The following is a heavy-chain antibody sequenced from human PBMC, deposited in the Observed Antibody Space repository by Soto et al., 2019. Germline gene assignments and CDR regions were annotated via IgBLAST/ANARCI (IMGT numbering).Heavy chain of an antibody. CDR2: IYYSGST. Sequence: PSETLSLTCTVSGGSISSSSYYWGWIRQPPGKGLEWIGSIYYSGSTYYNPSLKSRVTISVDTSKNQFSLKLSSVTAADTAVYYCARHGAVRTGYYYYGMDVWGQGTTVT. CDR1: GGSISSSSYY. V-gene: IGHV4-39*01. CDR3: ARHGAVRTGYYYYGMDV. J-gene: IGHJ6*02. D-gene: IGHD4-17*01.